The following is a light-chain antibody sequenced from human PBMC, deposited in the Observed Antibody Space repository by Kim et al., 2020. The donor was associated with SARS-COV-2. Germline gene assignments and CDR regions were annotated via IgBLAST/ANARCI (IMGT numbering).Light chain of an antibody. CDR1: QSVSSN. Sequence: EIVMTQSPAILSVSPGERATLSCRASQSVSSNLAWYQQSPGQGPRLLIYGASTRATDVPARFSGSGSGTEFTLTISSLQSEDFAVYYCQQYNKWPLTFGGGTKVEIK. CDR3: QQYNKWPLT. V-gene: IGKV3-15*01. CDR2: GAS. J-gene: IGKJ4*01.